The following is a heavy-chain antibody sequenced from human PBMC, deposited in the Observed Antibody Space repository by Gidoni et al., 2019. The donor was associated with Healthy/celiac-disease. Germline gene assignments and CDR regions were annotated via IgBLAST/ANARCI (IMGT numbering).Heavy chain of an antibody. V-gene: IGHV4-34*01. CDR2: INHSGST. Sequence: QVQLQQWGAGLLKPSETLSLTCAVYGGSFSGYYWSWIRQPPGKGLEWIGEINHSGSTNYNPSLKSRVTISVDTSKNQFSLKLSSVTAADTAVYYCAREGDILTGFGNAFDIWGQGTMVTVSS. CDR1: GGSFSGYY. J-gene: IGHJ3*02. CDR3: AREGDILTGFGNAFDI. D-gene: IGHD3-9*01.